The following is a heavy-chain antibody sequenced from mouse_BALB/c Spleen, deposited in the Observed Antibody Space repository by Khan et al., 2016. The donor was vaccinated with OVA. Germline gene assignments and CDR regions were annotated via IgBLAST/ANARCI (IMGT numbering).Heavy chain of an antibody. V-gene: IGHV1-20*02. J-gene: IGHJ2*01. CDR3: ARKNGSDFDD. CDR2: FIPHIGET. CDR1: GYSFTGYF. D-gene: IGHD1-1*01. Sequence: EVKLLESGPELVKPGASVKISCKASGYSFTGYFMNWVMQSHGKRLEWIGRFIPHIGETFYNQKFTDKATLTVDDSSTTAHMELRSLASEDSAVYYCARKNGSDFDDWGQGTTLTVSS.